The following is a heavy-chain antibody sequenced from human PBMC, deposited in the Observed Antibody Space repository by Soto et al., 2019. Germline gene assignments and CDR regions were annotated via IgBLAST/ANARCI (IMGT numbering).Heavy chain of an antibody. Sequence: XGTLALTSGVSGGTFASMPWWSWFRQSPGRGLEWIGNVYHTGDTNFNPSLQSRVTFSVDKSNNQFSLRLTSVTAADTAVYLCAREIVTAGGNNSFDPWGPGTLVTVSS. J-gene: IGHJ5*02. V-gene: IGHV4-4*01. CDR2: VYHTGDT. CDR3: AREIVTAGGNNSFDP. D-gene: IGHD2-21*02. CDR1: GGTFASMPW.